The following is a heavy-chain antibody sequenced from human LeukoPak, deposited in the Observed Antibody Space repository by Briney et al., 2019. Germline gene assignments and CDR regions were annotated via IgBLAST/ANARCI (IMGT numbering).Heavy chain of an antibody. Sequence: TETLSLTCTVSGGPISSDYWSWIRQPPGKGLEWIGYIKYSGSTNYNPSLKSRVTISVDTSKNQFSLKLRSGTAADTAVYYCARGSAWYYYWGQGTLVTVSS. D-gene: IGHD6-19*01. CDR3: ARGSAWYYY. CDR2: IKYSGST. V-gene: IGHV4-59*01. J-gene: IGHJ4*02. CDR1: GGPISSDY.